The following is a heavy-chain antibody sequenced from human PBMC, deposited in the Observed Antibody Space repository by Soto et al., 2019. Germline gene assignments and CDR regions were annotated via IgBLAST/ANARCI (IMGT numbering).Heavy chain of an antibody. D-gene: IGHD5-12*01. J-gene: IGHJ3*02. CDR3: ARARLRAVYAFDI. CDR1: GGSVSSGAYY. V-gene: IGHV4-31*03. Sequence: QVQLQESDAGLVKASQTLSLTCTVSGGSVSSGAYYWTWIRQRPGKGLEWIGYIYYSGSTYYSPYIKSRLSISLDKSKNQFSLRLSSVTAADTAMYYCARARLRAVYAFDIWGQGTMVTVSS. CDR2: IYYSGST.